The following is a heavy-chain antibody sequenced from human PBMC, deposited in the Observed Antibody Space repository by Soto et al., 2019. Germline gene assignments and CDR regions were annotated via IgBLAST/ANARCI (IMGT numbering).Heavy chain of an antibody. V-gene: IGHV5-51*01. Sequence: GESLKICCKGSGYSFTSYWIGWVRQMPGKGLEWMGIIYPGDSDTRYSPSFQGQVTISADKSISTAYLQWSSLKASDTAMYYCARAKDYYGSGSYYKVPFDYWGQGTLVTVSS. CDR1: GYSFTSYW. CDR2: IYPGDSDT. CDR3: ARAKDYYGSGSYYKVPFDY. D-gene: IGHD3-10*01. J-gene: IGHJ4*02.